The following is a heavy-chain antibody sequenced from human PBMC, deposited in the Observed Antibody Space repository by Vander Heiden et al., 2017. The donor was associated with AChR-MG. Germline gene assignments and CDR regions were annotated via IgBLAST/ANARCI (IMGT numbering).Heavy chain of an antibody. D-gene: IGHD3-22*01. V-gene: IGHV4-34*01. Sequence: QVQLQQWGAGLLKPSETLSLTCAVYGGSFSGYYWSWIRQPPGKGLEWIGEINHSGSTNYNPSLKSRVTISVDTSKNQFSLKLSSVTAADTAVYYCARAQITWYYYDSSGYYRDRRRSPGAFDYWGQGTLVTVSS. J-gene: IGHJ4*02. CDR1: GGSFSGYY. CDR2: INHSGST. CDR3: ARAQITWYYYDSSGYYRDRRRSPGAFDY.